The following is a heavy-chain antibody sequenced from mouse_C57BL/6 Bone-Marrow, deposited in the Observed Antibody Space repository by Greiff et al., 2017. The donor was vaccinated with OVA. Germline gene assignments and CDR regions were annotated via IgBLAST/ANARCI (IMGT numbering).Heavy chain of an antibody. Sequence: QVQLKEPGAELVKPGASVKLSCKASGYTFTSYWMQWVKQRPGQGLEWIGEIDPSDSYTNYNQKFKGKATLTVDTSSSTAYMQLSSLTSEDSAVYYCARGDYYYGSSYDAMDYWGQGTSVTVSS. V-gene: IGHV1-50*01. D-gene: IGHD1-1*01. CDR3: ARGDYYYGSSYDAMDY. CDR2: IDPSDSYT. J-gene: IGHJ4*01. CDR1: GYTFTSYW.